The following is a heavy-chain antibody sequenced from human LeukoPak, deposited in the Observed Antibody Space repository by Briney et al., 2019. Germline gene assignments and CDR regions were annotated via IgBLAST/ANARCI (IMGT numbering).Heavy chain of an antibody. CDR1: GFTFSSYT. V-gene: IGHV3-64D*06. Sequence: GGSLRLSCSASGFTFSSYTMHWVRQAPGKGLEYVSAISTNGGNTLYADSVKGRFTISRGNSKNTLYLQMSSLRAEDTAVYYCVRYYYDSTGYYDYWGQGTLVTVSS. CDR3: VRYYYDSTGYYDY. J-gene: IGHJ4*02. CDR2: ISTNGGNT. D-gene: IGHD3-22*01.